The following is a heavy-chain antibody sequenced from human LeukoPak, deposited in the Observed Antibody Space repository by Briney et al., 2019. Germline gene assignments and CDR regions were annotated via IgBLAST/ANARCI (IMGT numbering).Heavy chain of an antibody. V-gene: IGHV3-7*01. J-gene: IGHJ4*02. CDR1: GFTFSIYW. CDR2: VKEDGSER. CDR3: ARALGDDPIDH. Sequence: GGSLRLSCAASGFTFSIYWMNRVRQAPGKGLEWVASVKEDGSERYYVDSVRGRFTISRDNAKNSLYLQMNSLRAEDTAVYYCARALGDDPIDHWGQGTLVTVSS. D-gene: IGHD3-16*01.